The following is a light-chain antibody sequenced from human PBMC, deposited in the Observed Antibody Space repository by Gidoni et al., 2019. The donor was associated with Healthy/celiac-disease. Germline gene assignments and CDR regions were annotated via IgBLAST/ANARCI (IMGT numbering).Light chain of an antibody. CDR2: EVS. CDR3: SSYTSSSTYVV. CDR1: SSDVGGYNY. Sequence: HSALPQPASVSRSPGPSITISCTGTSSDVGGYNYVSWYQQHPGKAPKLMIYEVSNRPSGVSNRFSGSKSGNTASLTISGLQAEDEADYYCSSYTSSSTYVVFGGGTKLTVL. V-gene: IGLV2-14*01. J-gene: IGLJ2*01.